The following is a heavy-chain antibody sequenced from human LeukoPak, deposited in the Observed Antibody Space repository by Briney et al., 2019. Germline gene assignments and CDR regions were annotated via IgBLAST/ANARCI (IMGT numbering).Heavy chain of an antibody. J-gene: IGHJ5*02. D-gene: IGHD2-2*01. CDR1: GFTFSSYE. Sequence: GGSLRLSCAASGFTFSSYEMNWVCQAPGKGLEWVSYISSSGSTIYYADSVKGRFTISRDNAKNSLYLQMNSLRAEDTAVYYCARGSSVYCSSTSCYDGFSSWFDPWGQGTLVTVSS. CDR2: ISSSGSTI. CDR3: ARGSSVYCSSTSCYDGFSSWFDP. V-gene: IGHV3-48*03.